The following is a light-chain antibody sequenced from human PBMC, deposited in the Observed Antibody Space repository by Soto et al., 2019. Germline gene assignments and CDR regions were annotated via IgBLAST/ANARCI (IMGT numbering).Light chain of an antibody. Sequence: DIQMTQSPSSLSASAADRVTITCRASQDIGTDLGWYQQKPGKARERLIYEASVLQSGVPSRFSGSGSGTEFTLTVSSLQPEDFATYYCVQHYSYPLTFGGGTKVDIK. J-gene: IGKJ4*01. V-gene: IGKV1-17*01. CDR1: QDIGTD. CDR3: VQHYSYPLT. CDR2: EAS.